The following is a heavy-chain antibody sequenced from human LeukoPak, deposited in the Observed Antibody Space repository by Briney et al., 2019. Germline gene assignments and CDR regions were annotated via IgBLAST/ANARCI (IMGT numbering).Heavy chain of an antibody. Sequence: ASVKVSCKASGYTFINYDISWVRQAPGQGLEWMGWISAYNGNIDYAQNLQGRVTMTTDTSTSTAYMELRSLRSDDTAVYYCARRRTAGNAFDIWGQGTMVTVSS. D-gene: IGHD3-10*01. V-gene: IGHV1-18*01. CDR1: GYTFINYD. CDR2: ISAYNGNI. J-gene: IGHJ3*02. CDR3: ARRRTAGNAFDI.